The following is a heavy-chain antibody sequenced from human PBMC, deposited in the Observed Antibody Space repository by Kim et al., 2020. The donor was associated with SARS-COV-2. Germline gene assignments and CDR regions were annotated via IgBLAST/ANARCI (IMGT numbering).Heavy chain of an antibody. CDR1: GFILSDYY. CDR3: ARGPDYGDYCLDY. CDR2: SRNKGNSYST. Sequence: GGSLRLSCAASGFILSDYYIDWVRQAPGKGLEWAGRSRNKGNSYSTEYAASVEGRFTISRDDSDNSLYLQMNSLKTEDTAVYYCARGPDYGDYCLDYWG. D-gene: IGHD4-17*01. J-gene: IGHJ4*01. V-gene: IGHV3-72*01.